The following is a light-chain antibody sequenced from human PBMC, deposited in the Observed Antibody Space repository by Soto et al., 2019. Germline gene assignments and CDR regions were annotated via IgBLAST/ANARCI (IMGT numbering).Light chain of an antibody. CDR2: DAS. CDR3: QPYNSYSWT. J-gene: IGKJ1*01. V-gene: IGKV1-5*01. CDR1: QNIRSW. Sequence: DIQMPQSPATLSPSVGDRVTITCRASQNIRSWLAWYQQKPGKAPRLLIYDASSLESGVPSRFSGSGSGTEFILTISSLQPDDFATYYCQPYNSYSWTFGQGTKVDIK.